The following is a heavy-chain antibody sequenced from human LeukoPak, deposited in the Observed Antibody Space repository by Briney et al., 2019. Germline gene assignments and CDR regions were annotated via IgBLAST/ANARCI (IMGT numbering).Heavy chain of an antibody. Sequence: PSETLSLTCTVSGGSIGSGPYYWSWIRQTPGKGLEWIGTIYYTKNSYYNSSLKSRVTISIDTSKNQFSLKLNSVTAADTAIYYCARRGNSDSSGYFDHWGQGTLVTVSS. J-gene: IGHJ4*02. CDR1: GGSIGSGPYY. CDR3: ARRGNSDSSGYFDH. D-gene: IGHD3-22*01. CDR2: IYYTKNS. V-gene: IGHV4-39*01.